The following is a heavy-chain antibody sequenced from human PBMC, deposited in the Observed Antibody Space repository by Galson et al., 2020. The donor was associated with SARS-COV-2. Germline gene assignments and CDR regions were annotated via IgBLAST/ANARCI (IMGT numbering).Heavy chain of an antibody. J-gene: IGHJ2*01. CDR1: AFTFSIYA. D-gene: IGHD3-22*01. V-gene: IGHV3-23*01. CDR2: ISGTGFTT. Sequence: TGGSLRLSCPASAFTFSIYAMSWVRQAPGKGLEWVSGISGTGFTTSYADYVRGRITISRDNSKNTLYLQMNSLRAEDTALYYCAKEGSYYDSSGHYLNWYFNLCGRGTLVTVSS. CDR3: AKEGSYYDSSGHYLNWYFNL.